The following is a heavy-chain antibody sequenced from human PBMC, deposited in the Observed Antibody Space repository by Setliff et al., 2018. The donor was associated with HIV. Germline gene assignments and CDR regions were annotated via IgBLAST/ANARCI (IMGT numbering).Heavy chain of an antibody. Sequence: SLRLSCAASGFTFSSYAMHWVRQAPGKGLEWVAVISYDGSNKYYADSVKGRFTISRDNSKNTLYLQMNSLRVEDTAVYYCAKNLYRSPWSPLDYWGQGTQVTVSS. CDR1: GFTFSSYA. CDR3: AKNLYRSPWSPLDY. J-gene: IGHJ4*02. D-gene: IGHD6-19*01. CDR2: ISYDGSNK. V-gene: IGHV3-30-3*02.